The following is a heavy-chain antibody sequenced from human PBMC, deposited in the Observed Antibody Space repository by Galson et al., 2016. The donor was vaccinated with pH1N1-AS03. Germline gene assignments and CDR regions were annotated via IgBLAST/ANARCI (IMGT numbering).Heavy chain of an antibody. CDR3: ARAEFRNDEGAFDI. Sequence: LTCTVSGGSISSGYYYWTWIRQPAGKGLEWIGHLFSSGSTNYNPSLKSRVTISLDPSKNQFSLKLNSVTAADAAVYYCARAEFRNDEGAFDIWGQGTMLTVSS. CDR1: GGSISSGYYY. V-gene: IGHV4-61*09. CDR2: LFSSGST. D-gene: IGHD1-1*01. J-gene: IGHJ3*02.